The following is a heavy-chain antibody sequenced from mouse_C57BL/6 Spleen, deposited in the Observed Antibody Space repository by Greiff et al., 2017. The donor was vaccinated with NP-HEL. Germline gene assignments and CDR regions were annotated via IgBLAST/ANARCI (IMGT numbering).Heavy chain of an antibody. CDR3: ARLYYDGSSYGMDY. Sequence: QVTLKVSGPGILQSSQTLSLSCSFSGFSLSTSGMGVSWIRQPSGMGLEWLAHLYWDDAKRYNPSLKSRLTNSKDTSRKQVFLKITSVDTADTATYYCARLYYDGSSYGMDYWGQGTSLTVSS. CDR1: GFSLSTSGMG. V-gene: IGHV8-12*01. J-gene: IGHJ4*01. CDR2: LYWDDAK. D-gene: IGHD1-1*01.